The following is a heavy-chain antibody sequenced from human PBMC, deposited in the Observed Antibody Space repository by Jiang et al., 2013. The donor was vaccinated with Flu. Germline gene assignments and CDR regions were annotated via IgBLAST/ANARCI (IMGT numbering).Heavy chain of an antibody. CDR1: GGSFSGYY. CDR2: INHSGST. CDR3: ASFTVAGRVFHFDY. D-gene: IGHD6-19*01. Sequence: LLKPSETLSLTCAVYGGSFSGYYWSWIRQPPGKGLEWIGEINHSGSTNYNPSLKSRVTISVDTSKNQFSLKLSSVTAADTAVYYCASFTVAGRVFHFDYWGQGTLVTVSS. J-gene: IGHJ4*02. V-gene: IGHV4-34*01.